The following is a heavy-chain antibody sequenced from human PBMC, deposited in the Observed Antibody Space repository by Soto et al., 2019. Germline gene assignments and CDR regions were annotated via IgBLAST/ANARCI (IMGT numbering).Heavy chain of an antibody. CDR3: ARGRVRGVTPRGSLPAKNWFDP. D-gene: IGHD3-10*01. Sequence: QVQLQQWGAGLLKPSETLSLTCAVYGGSFSGYYWSWIRQPPGKGLEWIGEINHSGSTNYNPSLKSRVTISVDTSKNQFSLKLSSVTAADTAVYYCARGRVRGVTPRGSLPAKNWFDPWGQGTLVTVSS. CDR1: GGSFSGYY. J-gene: IGHJ5*02. V-gene: IGHV4-34*01. CDR2: INHSGST.